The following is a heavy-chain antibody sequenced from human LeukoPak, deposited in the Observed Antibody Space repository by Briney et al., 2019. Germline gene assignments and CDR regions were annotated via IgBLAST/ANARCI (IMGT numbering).Heavy chain of an antibody. V-gene: IGHV3-23*01. CDR3: ARDAIQPMIPDY. CDR2: ISGSGGST. CDR1: GFTFSSYA. Sequence: GGSLRLSCAASGFTFSSYAMSWVRQAPGKGLEWVSAISGSGGSTYYADSVKGRFTISRDNAKNTLYLQMNSLRAEDTAVYYCARDAIQPMIPDYWGQGTLVTVSS. D-gene: IGHD3-22*01. J-gene: IGHJ4*02.